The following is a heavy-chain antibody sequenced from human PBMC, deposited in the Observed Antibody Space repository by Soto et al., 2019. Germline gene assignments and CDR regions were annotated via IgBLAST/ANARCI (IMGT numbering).Heavy chain of an antibody. D-gene: IGHD3-16*01. Sequence: QVQLQESGPGLVKPSQTLSLTCTVSGGSISSGDYYWSWIRQPPGKGLEWIGYIYYSGSTYYNPSLKSRVTISVDPSKNQFSLKLSSVTAADTAVYYCARDGGRANWYFDLWGRGTLVTVSS. V-gene: IGHV4-30-4*01. J-gene: IGHJ2*01. CDR1: GGSISSGDYY. CDR3: ARDGGRANWYFDL. CDR2: IYYSGST.